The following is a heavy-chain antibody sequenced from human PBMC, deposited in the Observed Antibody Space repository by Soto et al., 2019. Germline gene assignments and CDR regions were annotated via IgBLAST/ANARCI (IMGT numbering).Heavy chain of an antibody. CDR3: ARHGNGDDY. CDR1: GYSFTSYG. Sequence: QVQLVQSGAEVKKPGASVKVSCKASGYSFTSYGVNWVRQAPGQGLEWMGWIRSYNNSTNYAQKLQGRVTMTTDTSTNTAYMELRSLRTDDTAVSYCARHGNGDDYWGQGTLVTVSS. J-gene: IGHJ4*02. D-gene: IGHD2-8*01. CDR2: IRSYNNST. V-gene: IGHV1-18*01.